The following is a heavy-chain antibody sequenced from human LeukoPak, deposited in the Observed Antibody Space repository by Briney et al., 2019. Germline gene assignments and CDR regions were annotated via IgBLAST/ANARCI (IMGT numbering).Heavy chain of an antibody. Sequence: GGSLRLSCAASGFTFDDFAMHWVRQAPGKGLEWVSSISWNSGAIGYADSVKGRFTISRDNAKNSLYLQMNSLRAEDMASYYCAKNMISAGRGTFDIWGQGTMVTVSS. D-gene: IGHD1-14*01. CDR3: AKNMISAGRGTFDI. CDR2: ISWNSGAI. CDR1: GFTFDDFA. V-gene: IGHV3-9*03. J-gene: IGHJ3*02.